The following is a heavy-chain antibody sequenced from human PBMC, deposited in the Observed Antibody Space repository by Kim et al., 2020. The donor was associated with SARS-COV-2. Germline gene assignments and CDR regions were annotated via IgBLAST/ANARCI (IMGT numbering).Heavy chain of an antibody. Sequence: SETLSLTCTVSGGSISSSSYYWGWIRQPPGKGLEWIGSIYYSGSTYYNPSLKSRVTISVDTSKNQFSLKLSSVTAADTAVYYCAREIISGWLTHLDYWGQRALVTVSS. CDR3: AREIISGWLTHLDY. J-gene: IGHJ4*02. CDR2: IYYSGST. V-gene: IGHV4-39*07. D-gene: IGHD6-19*01. CDR1: GGSISSSSYY.